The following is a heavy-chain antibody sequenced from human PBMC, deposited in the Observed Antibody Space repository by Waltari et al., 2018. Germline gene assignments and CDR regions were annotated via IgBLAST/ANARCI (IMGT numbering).Heavy chain of an antibody. J-gene: IGHJ4*02. CDR2: SSSKSTYI. Sequence: QLVESGGGLVKPGSSLRRSCAASGFSFSDYNMPWLRRAPGKVRGGVSSSSSKSTYIYYADSVRGRFSSARDNAENSRFLQMNNLGGDDTAIYYCARDRTPLDYWGQGTLVTVSS. CDR1: GFSFSDYN. V-gene: IGHV3-21*04. CDR3: ARDRTPLDY.